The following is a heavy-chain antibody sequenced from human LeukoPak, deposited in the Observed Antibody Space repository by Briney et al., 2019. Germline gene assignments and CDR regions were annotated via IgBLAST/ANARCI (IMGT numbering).Heavy chain of an antibody. CDR1: GFTFSTYS. D-gene: IGHD6-19*01. Sequence: GGSLRLSCAASGFTFSTYSMNWVRQAPGKGLEWVSSISSSSSYIYYADSVKGRFTISRDNVKNSLFLQINILRAEDTAVYYCARSGMAVAATPWDWGQGTLVTVSS. CDR3: ARSGMAVAATPWD. J-gene: IGHJ1*01. CDR2: ISSSSSYI. V-gene: IGHV3-21*04.